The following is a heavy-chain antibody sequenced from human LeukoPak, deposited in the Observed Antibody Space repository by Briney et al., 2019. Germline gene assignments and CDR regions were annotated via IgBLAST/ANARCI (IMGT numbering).Heavy chain of an antibody. V-gene: IGHV5-51*01. CDR3: ARLWEGYCSSTSCYPDY. CDR2: IFPGDSDT. J-gene: IGHJ4*02. CDR1: GYSFPSYW. D-gene: IGHD2-2*01. Sequence: GESLKISCKGSGYSFPSYWIGWVRQMPGEGLEWMGIIFPGDSDTRYSPSFQGQVTISADKSISTAYLQWSSLKASDTAMYYCARLWEGYCSSTSCYPDYWGQGSLVTVSS.